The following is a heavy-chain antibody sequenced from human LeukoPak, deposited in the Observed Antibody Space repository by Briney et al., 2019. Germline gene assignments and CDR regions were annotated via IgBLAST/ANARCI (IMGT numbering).Heavy chain of an antibody. CDR2: ISAYNGNT. Sequence: ASVNVSCKASGYTFTSYGISWVRQAPGQGLEWMGWISAYNGNTNYAQKLQGRVGMTTDTSTSTAYMELRSLRSDDTAVYYCARDARYGAAAGTFDYWGQGTLVTVSS. J-gene: IGHJ4*02. CDR3: ARDARYGAAAGTFDY. CDR1: GYTFTSYG. D-gene: IGHD6-13*01. V-gene: IGHV1-18*01.